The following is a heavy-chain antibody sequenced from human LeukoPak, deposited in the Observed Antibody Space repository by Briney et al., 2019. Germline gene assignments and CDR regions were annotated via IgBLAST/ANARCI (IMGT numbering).Heavy chain of an antibody. J-gene: IGHJ6*02. CDR1: GYTFTGYY. CDR2: INPNSGGT. V-gene: IGHV1-2*02. CDR3: AGDLGPFTYGMDV. Sequence: GASVKVSCKASGYTFTGYYMHWVRQAPGQGLEWMGWINPNSGGTNYAQKFQGRVTMTRDTSISTAYMELSRLRSDDTAVYYCAGDLGPFTYGMDVWGQGTTVTVSS.